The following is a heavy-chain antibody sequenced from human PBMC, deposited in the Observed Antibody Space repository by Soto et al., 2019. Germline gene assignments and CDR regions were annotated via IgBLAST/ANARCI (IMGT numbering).Heavy chain of an antibody. Sequence: GGSLRLSYAASGFTFRNFGFHWVRQAPGKGLEWVALVWYDGTNKYYAESLKGRVSISRDNSKNTLYLEMKSLRAEDTAVYYCARDGDTEGGQPHKNYAMDVWGQGTTVTVSS. V-gene: IGHV3-33*08. J-gene: IGHJ6*02. CDR1: GFTFRNFG. CDR3: ARDGDTEGGQPHKNYAMDV. CDR2: VWYDGTNK. D-gene: IGHD5-18*01.